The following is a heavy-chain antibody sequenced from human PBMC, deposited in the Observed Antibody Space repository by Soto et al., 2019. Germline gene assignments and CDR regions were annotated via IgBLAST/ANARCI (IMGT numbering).Heavy chain of an antibody. CDR3: ARGSGWYSRRFDY. CDR1: GGSFSGYY. D-gene: IGHD6-19*01. V-gene: IGHV4-34*01. Sequence: SETLSLTCAVYGGSFSGYYWSWIRQPPGKGLEWIGEINHSGSTNYNPSLKSRVTISVDTSKNQFSLKLSSVTAVDTAVYYCARGSGWYSRRFDYWGQGTLVTVSS. J-gene: IGHJ4*02. CDR2: INHSGST.